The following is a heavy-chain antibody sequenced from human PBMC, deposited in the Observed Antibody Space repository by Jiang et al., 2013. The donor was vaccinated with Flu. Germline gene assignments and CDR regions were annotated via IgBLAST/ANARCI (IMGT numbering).Heavy chain of an antibody. Sequence: GLVKPSETLSLTCTVSGGSISSSSYYWGWIRQPPGKGLEWIGSIYYSGSTNYNPSLKGRVTISVDTSKNQFSLKLSSVTAADTAVYYCARWDGYNYGDYFDYWGQGTLVTVSS. V-gene: IGHV4-39*07. J-gene: IGHJ4*02. CDR1: GGSISSSSYY. CDR3: ARWDGYNYGDYFDY. D-gene: IGHD5-24*01. CDR2: IYYSGST.